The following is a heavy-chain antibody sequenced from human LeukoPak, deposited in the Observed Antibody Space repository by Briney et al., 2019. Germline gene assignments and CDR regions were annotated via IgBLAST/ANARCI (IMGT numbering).Heavy chain of an antibody. Sequence: ASVKVSCKASGYTFTSYDINWVRQATGHGLEWMGWMNPNSCNTGYAQKFQGRVTMTRNTSISTAYMELSSLRSEDTAVYYCARGRRYYGSGSYYRYYYYMDVWGKGTTVTISS. CDR2: MNPNSCNT. D-gene: IGHD3-10*01. CDR3: ARGRRYYGSGSYYRYYYYMDV. J-gene: IGHJ6*03. CDR1: GYTFTSYD. V-gene: IGHV1-8*01.